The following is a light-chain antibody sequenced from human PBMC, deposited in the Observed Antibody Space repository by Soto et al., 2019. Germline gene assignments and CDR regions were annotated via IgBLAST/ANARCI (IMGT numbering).Light chain of an antibody. J-gene: IGKJ1*01. CDR1: QGISNY. V-gene: IGKV1-27*01. Sequence: DIQMTQSQSSLSAFVGDRVTITCRASQGISNYLAWSQQKPGRVPKLLIYAASTLQSGVPSRFSGSGSGTDFTLTISSLQPEDVATYYCQMFNSDPPTFGQGTKVAIK. CDR3: QMFNSDPPT. CDR2: AAS.